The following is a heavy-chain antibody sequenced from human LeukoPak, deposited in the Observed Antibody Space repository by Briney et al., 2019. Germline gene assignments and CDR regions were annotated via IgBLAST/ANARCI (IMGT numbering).Heavy chain of an antibody. CDR2: IVPMFDSG. Sequence: SVKVSCKASGGSLSSYGFSWVRQAPGQGLEWMGGIVPMFDSGSFAQKFQGRLTITTDESTSTVYMELSSLRSDDTAVYYCAREANYGGNLNWFDPWGQGTPVTVSS. CDR3: AREANYGGNLNWFDP. J-gene: IGHJ5*02. V-gene: IGHV1-69*05. D-gene: IGHD4/OR15-4a*01. CDR1: GGSLSSYG.